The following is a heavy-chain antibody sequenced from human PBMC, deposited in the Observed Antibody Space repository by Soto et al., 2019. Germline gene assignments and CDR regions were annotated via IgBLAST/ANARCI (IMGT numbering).Heavy chain of an antibody. CDR2: IYWNDDK. D-gene: IGHD5-12*01. V-gene: IGHV2-5*01. J-gene: IGHJ5*02. CDR1: GFSLSTSGVG. CDR3: AHSRWLPGFDP. Sequence: QITLKESGPTLVKPTQTLTLTCTFSGFSLSTSGVGVGWIRQPPGKALEWLALIYWNDDKRYSPSLKSRLTITMDTSKHQLVLTMTNLDPVDTATYYCAHSRWLPGFDPWGQGTLVTVSS.